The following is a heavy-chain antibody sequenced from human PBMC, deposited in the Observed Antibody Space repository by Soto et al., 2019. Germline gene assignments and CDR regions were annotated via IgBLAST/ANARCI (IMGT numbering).Heavy chain of an antibody. Sequence: QVQLVQSGAEVKKPGASVKVSCKASGYTFTGYYMHWVRQAPGQGLEWMGWINPNSGGTNYAQKFQGWVTMTRDTSISTAYMELSRRRSDDTAVYYCARGLRIAVAGTPLGYWGQGTLVTVSS. V-gene: IGHV1-2*04. J-gene: IGHJ4*02. CDR1: GYTFTGYY. CDR2: INPNSGGT. CDR3: ARGLRIAVAGTPLGY. D-gene: IGHD6-19*01.